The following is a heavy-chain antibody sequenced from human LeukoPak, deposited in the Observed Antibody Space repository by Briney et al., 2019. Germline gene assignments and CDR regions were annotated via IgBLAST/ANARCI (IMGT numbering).Heavy chain of an antibody. V-gene: IGHV4-39*07. D-gene: IGHD1-26*01. J-gene: IGHJ5*02. Sequence: SETLSLTCTVSGGSISSSSYYWGWIRQPPGKGLEWIGSIYYSGSTYYNPSLKSRVTISVDTSKNQFSLKLSSVTAADTAVYYCARDGEGAMATWGQGTLVTVSS. CDR3: ARDGEGAMAT. CDR1: GGSISSSSYY. CDR2: IYYSGST.